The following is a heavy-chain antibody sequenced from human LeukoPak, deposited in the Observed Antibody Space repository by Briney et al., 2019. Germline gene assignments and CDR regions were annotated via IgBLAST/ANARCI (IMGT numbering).Heavy chain of an antibody. J-gene: IGHJ4*02. CDR3: ARHRLRGGFDF. Sequence: SETLSLTCTVSGDSISNYYWSWIRQPPGKGLEWIAYIYESGDTRYNPSLKSRVTMSLDTAKNQFSLKLSSMTAADTAVYSCARHRLRGGFDFWGQGALVVVSS. D-gene: IGHD3-3*01. CDR2: IYESGDT. CDR1: GDSISNYY. V-gene: IGHV4-59*08.